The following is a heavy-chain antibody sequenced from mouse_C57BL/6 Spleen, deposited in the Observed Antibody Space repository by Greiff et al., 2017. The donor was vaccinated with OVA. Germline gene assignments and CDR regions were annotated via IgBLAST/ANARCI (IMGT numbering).Heavy chain of an antibody. D-gene: IGHD1-1*01. J-gene: IGHJ2*01. V-gene: IGHV1-55*01. CDR1: GYTFTSYW. Sequence: QVQLQQPGAELVKPGASVTMSCKASGYTFTSYWITWVKQRPGQGLEWIGDIYPGSGSTNYNEKFKSKATLTVDTSSSTAYMQLSSLTSEDSAVYYCARYGATVVVDYWGQGTTLTVSS. CDR3: ARYGATVVVDY. CDR2: IYPGSGST.